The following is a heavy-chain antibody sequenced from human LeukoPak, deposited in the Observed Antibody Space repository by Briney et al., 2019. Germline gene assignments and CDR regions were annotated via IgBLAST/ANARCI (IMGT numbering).Heavy chain of an antibody. CDR3: AKDIGPGLTYSGSCLGAFDI. V-gene: IGHV3-9*01. Sequence: GGSLRLSCAASGFTFDDYAMHWVRQAPGKGLEWVSGISWNSGSIGYADSVKGRFTISRDNAKNSLYLQMNSLRAEDTALYYCAKDIGPGLTYSGSCLGAFDIWGQGTMVTVSS. CDR2: ISWNSGSI. D-gene: IGHD1-26*01. CDR1: GFTFDDYA. J-gene: IGHJ3*02.